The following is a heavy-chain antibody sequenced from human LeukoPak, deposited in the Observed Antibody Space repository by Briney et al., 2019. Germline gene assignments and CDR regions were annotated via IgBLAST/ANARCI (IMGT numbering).Heavy chain of an antibody. Sequence: PEGSLRLSCAASGFTFSDYYMSWIRQAPGKGLEWVSYISSSGSTIYYADSVKGRFTISRDNAKNSLYLQMNSLRAEDTAVYYCARAFWSGYSIDAFDIWGQGTMVTVSS. CDR3: ARAFWSGYSIDAFDI. V-gene: IGHV3-11*01. CDR2: ISSSGSTI. J-gene: IGHJ3*02. D-gene: IGHD3-3*01. CDR1: GFTFSDYY.